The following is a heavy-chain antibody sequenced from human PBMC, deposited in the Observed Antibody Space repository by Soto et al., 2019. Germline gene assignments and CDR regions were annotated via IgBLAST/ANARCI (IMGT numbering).Heavy chain of an antibody. J-gene: IGHJ4*02. CDR2: IFPYTGDT. CDR1: AYAFNTYA. Sequence: QVQLVQSGAEVKKPGASVKVSCKASAYAFNTYAINWVRQAPGQGLEWMGSIFPYTGDTHYAQHFQGRFTMTTDTSTNTAYMDLSSLRSDDTAVYYCARGGFSSSWRLDSCGPGTLVTVSS. D-gene: IGHD6-13*01. V-gene: IGHV1-18*01. CDR3: ARGGFSSSWRLDS.